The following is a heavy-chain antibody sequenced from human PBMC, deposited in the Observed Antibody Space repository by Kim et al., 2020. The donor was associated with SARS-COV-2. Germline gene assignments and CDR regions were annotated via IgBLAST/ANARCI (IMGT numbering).Heavy chain of an antibody. CDR3: EGGGGGFDS. D-gene: IGHD3-16*01. CDR1: GFTFSNYW. V-gene: IGHV3-7*01. J-gene: IGHJ4*02. Sequence: GGSLRLSCAASGFTFSNYWMSWVRQAPGKGLEWVANIKPDGSEKYYVDSVKGRFTISRDNAKNSLYLQMNSLRAEDTAVYYCEGGGGGFDSWGQGTLVTV. CDR2: IKPDGSEK.